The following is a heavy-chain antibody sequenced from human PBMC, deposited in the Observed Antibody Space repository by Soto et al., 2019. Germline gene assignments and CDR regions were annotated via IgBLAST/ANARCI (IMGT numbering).Heavy chain of an antibody. J-gene: IGHJ4*02. Sequence: SETLSLTCTVSGASISSGDYFWSWIRQSPGKGLEWIGYIYDSGSSYYNPSLQSRVTMSVDTSKNQFSLKLSSVTAADTAVYYCAREKGYISGPKKFDYWGQGTLVTVSS. CDR3: AREKGYISGPKKFDY. V-gene: IGHV4-30-4*01. D-gene: IGHD5-12*01. CDR1: GASISSGDYF. CDR2: IYDSGSS.